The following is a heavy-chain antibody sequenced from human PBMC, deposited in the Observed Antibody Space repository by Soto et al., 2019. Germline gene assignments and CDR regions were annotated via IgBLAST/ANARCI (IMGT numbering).Heavy chain of an antibody. Sequence: SETLSLTYTVSGGSISSNYWSWIRQPPGKGLEWIGNIYYSGSTNYNPSLKSRVTISVDTSKNQFSLKLSSVTAADTAVYYCARVRYYYDSSGYPYWYFDLWGRGTLVTVSS. CDR1: GGSISSNY. V-gene: IGHV4-59*01. CDR2: IYYSGST. J-gene: IGHJ2*01. D-gene: IGHD3-22*01. CDR3: ARVRYYYDSSGYPYWYFDL.